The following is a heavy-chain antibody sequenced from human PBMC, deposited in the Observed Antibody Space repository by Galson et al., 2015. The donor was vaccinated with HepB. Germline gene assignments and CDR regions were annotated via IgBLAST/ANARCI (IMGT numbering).Heavy chain of an antibody. D-gene: IGHD6-13*01. J-gene: IGHJ4*02. CDR2: IYYSGST. CDR3: ARQASYSSSWRHFDY. V-gene: IGHV4-59*08. Sequence: ETLSLTCTVSGGSISSYYWSWIRQPPGKGLEWIGYIYYSGSTNYNPSLKSRVTISVDTSKNQFSLKLSSVTAADTAVYYCARQASYSSSWRHFDYWGQGTLVTVSS. CDR1: GGSISSYY.